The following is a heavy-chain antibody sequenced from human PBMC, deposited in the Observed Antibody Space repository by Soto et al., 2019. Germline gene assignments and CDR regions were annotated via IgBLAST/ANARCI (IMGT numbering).Heavy chain of an antibody. CDR1: GYTFIGYY. V-gene: IGHV1-2*04. D-gene: IGHD6-13*01. CDR2: INPNSGGT. Sequence: VKVSCKASGYTFIGYYMHWLRQAPGQGLEWMGWINPNSGGTNYAQKFQGWVTMTRDTSISTAYMELSRLRSDDTAVYYCARGRYSSSWYFYYGMDVWGQGTTVTVSS. CDR3: ARGRYSSSWYFYYGMDV. J-gene: IGHJ6*02.